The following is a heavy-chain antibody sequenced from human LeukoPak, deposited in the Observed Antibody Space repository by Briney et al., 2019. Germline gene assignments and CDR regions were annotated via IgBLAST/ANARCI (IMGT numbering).Heavy chain of an antibody. CDR3: ARWVCSSTSCYYFDY. CDR2: IYSGGST. CDR1: GFTVSSNY. V-gene: IGHV3-53*01. J-gene: IGHJ4*02. Sequence: GGSLRLSCAASGFTVSSNYMSWVRQAPGKGLEWVSVIYSGGSTYYADSVKGRFTISRDNSKNTLYLQMNSLRAEDTAVYYCARWVCSSTSCYYFDYWGQGSLVVVSS. D-gene: IGHD2-2*01.